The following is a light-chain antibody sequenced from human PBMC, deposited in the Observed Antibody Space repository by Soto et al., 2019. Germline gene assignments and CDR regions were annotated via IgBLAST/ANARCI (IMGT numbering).Light chain of an antibody. CDR2: WAS. CDR1: QSVLYSSNNKNY. CDR3: QQYYSSPWT. V-gene: IGKV4-1*01. Sequence: DIVMTQSPDSLAVSLGERATINCKSSQSVLYSSNNKNYLTWYQQKPGQPPKPLIYWASTRESGAPDRFSGSGSGKDFTLTIGNLQVEDVAVYYCQQYYSSPWTFGQGTKVEIK. J-gene: IGKJ1*01.